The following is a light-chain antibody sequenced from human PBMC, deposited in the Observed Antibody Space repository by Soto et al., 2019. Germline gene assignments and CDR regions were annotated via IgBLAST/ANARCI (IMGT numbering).Light chain of an antibody. V-gene: IGKV3-20*01. J-gene: IGKJ4*01. CDR2: AAF. CDR1: QSIATY. CDR3: QQYGASPFT. Sequence: EVVLTQSPATLSLSPGERATLSCRASQSIATYLAWYQQKPGQAPRLLINAAFTRATGIPDRFSGSGSGTDFTLTISRLEPEDFAVYYCQQYGASPFTFGGGTKVDIK.